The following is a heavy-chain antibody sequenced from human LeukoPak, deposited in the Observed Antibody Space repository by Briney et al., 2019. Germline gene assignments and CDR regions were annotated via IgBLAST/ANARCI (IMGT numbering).Heavy chain of an antibody. D-gene: IGHD1-26*01. Sequence: GASVKDSCMACGGTFSSYAISWVRQAPGQGLEWMGGIIPIFGTANYAQKFQGRVTITTDESTSTAYMELSSLRSEDTAVYYCARDRASGSYFDAFDIWGQGTMVTVSS. CDR1: GGTFSSYA. CDR2: IIPIFGTA. CDR3: ARDRASGSYFDAFDI. V-gene: IGHV1-69*05. J-gene: IGHJ3*02.